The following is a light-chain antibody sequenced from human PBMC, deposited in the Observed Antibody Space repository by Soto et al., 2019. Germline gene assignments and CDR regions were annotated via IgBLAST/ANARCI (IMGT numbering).Light chain of an antibody. CDR1: ESIDNNF. V-gene: IGKV3-20*01. Sequence: EIVLTQSPGTLSLSPGERATLSCKASESIDNNFLAWYQQKPGQAPRFLIYHASSRATGIPNRFSGSGSGTDFTLTISRLEPEDFAVYHCQQYGSAPPTFGPGTKVDVK. J-gene: IGKJ3*01. CDR2: HAS. CDR3: QQYGSAPPT.